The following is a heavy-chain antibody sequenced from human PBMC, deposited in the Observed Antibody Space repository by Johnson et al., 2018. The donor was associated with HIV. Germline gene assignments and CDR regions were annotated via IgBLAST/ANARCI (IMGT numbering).Heavy chain of an antibody. CDR1: GFTFSSYA. J-gene: IGHJ3*02. V-gene: IGHV3-9*01. CDR2: INWSSGNI. D-gene: IGHD3-22*01. Sequence: VQLVESGGGLLQPGRSLRLSCAASGFTFSSYAMRWVRQAPWEGLEWVSGINWSSGNIDYADSVKGRFTISRDNTKNSLYLQMNSLRVEDTAVYYCARDRGYWDAFDIWGQGTMVIVSS. CDR3: ARDRGYWDAFDI.